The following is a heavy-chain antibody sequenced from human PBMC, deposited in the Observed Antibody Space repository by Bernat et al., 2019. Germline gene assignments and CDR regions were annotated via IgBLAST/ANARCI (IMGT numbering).Heavy chain of an antibody. V-gene: IGHV2-5*01. CDR3: ARRLSYGAGSHAPYFFDY. J-gene: IGHJ4*02. CDR2: MYWNAEK. D-gene: IGHD3-10*01. Sequence: QITLKESGPTLVKPTQTLTLTCSFSGFSLDTRGVGVGWIRQAPGKALEWLSLMYWNAEKEYSPSVETRLTITKDTSNNQVVLTVTNMGPVDTATYYCARRLSYGAGSHAPYFFDYWGQGALVIVSS. CDR1: GFSLDTRGVG.